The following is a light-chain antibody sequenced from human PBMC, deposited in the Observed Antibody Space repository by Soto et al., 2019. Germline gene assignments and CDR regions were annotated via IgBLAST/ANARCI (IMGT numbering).Light chain of an antibody. V-gene: IGKV3-20*01. CDR1: QSFSSN. CDR2: DAS. J-gene: IGKJ1*01. Sequence: EIMMTQSPATLSVSPGERATLSCRASQSFSSNLAWYQQKPGQAPRLLIYDASSRATGIPDRFSGSGSGTDFTLTISRLEPEDFAVYYCQQYGSSPPWTFGQGTKVDNK. CDR3: QQYGSSPPWT.